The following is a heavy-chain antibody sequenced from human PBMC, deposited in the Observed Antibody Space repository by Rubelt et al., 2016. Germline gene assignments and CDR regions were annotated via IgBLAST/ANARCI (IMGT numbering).Heavy chain of an antibody. CDR2: GST. Sequence: GSTNYNPSLKSRVTISVDTSKNQFSLKLSSVTAADTAVYYCAREVYCGGDCYSEDAFDIWGQGTRVTVSS. D-gene: IGHD2-21*02. CDR3: AREVYCGGDCYSEDAFDI. V-gene: IGHV4-59*01. J-gene: IGHJ3*02.